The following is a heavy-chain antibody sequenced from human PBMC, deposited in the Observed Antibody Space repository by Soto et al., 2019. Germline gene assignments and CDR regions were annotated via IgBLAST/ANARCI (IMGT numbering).Heavy chain of an antibody. D-gene: IGHD3-22*01. CDR3: ARYYYDSSGYHLDY. V-gene: IGHV1-2*04. J-gene: IGHJ4*02. Sequence: ASVKVSCKASGYTFTGYYMHWVRQAPGQGLEWMGWINPNSGGTNYAQKFQGWVTMTRDTSISTAYMELSRLRSDDTAVYYCARYYYDSSGYHLDYWGQGTLVTVSS. CDR1: GYTFTGYY. CDR2: INPNSGGT.